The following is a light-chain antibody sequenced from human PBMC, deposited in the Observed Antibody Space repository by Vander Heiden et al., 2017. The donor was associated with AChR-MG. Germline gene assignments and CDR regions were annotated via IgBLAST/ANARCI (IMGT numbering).Light chain of an antibody. CDR2: ATS. CDR3: QQHCNTSWT. J-gene: IGKJ1*01. CDR1: QTTSTS. Sequence: DIQLTQSPSSLSASVGDRVTITCRASQTTSTSFHWYQQKPGKAPNLLIYATSRLHSGVPSRFSGSRSGADFTLTITGLQPEDLATYYCQQHCNTSWTFGQGTKVELK. V-gene: IGKV1-39*01.